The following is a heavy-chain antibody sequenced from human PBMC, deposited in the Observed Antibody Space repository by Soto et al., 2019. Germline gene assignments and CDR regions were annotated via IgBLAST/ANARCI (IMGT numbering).Heavy chain of an antibody. Sequence: SETLSLTCTVSGGSISSSSYYWGWIRQPPGKGLEWIGSIYYSGSTYYNPSLKGRVTISVDTSKNQFSLKLSSVTAADTAVYYCARPLGYCTNGVCYKNNWFDPWGQGTLVTVSS. CDR1: GGSISSSSYY. D-gene: IGHD2-8*01. J-gene: IGHJ5*02. CDR3: ARPLGYCTNGVCYKNNWFDP. CDR2: IYYSGST. V-gene: IGHV4-39*01.